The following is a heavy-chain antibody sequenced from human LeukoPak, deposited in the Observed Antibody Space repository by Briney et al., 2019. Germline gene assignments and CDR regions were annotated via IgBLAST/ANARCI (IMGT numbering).Heavy chain of an antibody. CDR3: TTRNNNFNSHY. J-gene: IGHJ4*02. CDR2: IKSRTDGGTT. CDR1: GFTFSNAW. V-gene: IGHV3-15*01. Sequence: PGGSLRLFCAASGFTFSNAWMNWGRQAPGKGLECVGRIKSRTDGGTTEYAAPVKGRFTISRDDSENTLYLQMNSLTTEDTAVYFCTTRNNNFNSHYWGQGTLVTVS. D-gene: IGHD4-11*01.